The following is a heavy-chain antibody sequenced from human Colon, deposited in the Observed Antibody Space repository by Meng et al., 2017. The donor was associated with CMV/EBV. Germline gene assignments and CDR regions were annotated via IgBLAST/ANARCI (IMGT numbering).Heavy chain of an antibody. CDR3: VRGGYSGTQTGGVQEY. V-gene: IGHV4-4*07. D-gene: IGHD5-12*01. CDR1: GRSLSTYD. CDR2: ISTNRNT. J-gene: IGHJ4*02. Sequence: QVPCPAHVKPLQTLSPPCTSHGRSLSTYDWRWIRQPAGEGLEWLGRISTNRNTDYNPSLNRRATIWLDTSNNQFSLKLTSVTAADTAVYYCVRGGYSGTQTGGVQEYWGQGTLVTVSS.